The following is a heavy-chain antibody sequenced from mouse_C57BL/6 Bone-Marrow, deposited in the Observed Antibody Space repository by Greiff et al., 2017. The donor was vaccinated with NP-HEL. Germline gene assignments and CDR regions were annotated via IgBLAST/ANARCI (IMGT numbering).Heavy chain of an antibody. Sequence: QQSGPELVKPGASVKISCKASGYAFSSSWMNWVKQRPGKGLEWIGRIYPGDGDTHYHGKFKGKATLTADKSSSTAYMQLSSLTSEDSSVYFGARRLGRPDYWGQGTTLTVSS. J-gene: IGHJ2*01. CDR1: GYAFSSSW. CDR2: IYPGDGDT. CDR3: ARRLGRPDY. V-gene: IGHV1-82*01. D-gene: IGHD4-1*01.